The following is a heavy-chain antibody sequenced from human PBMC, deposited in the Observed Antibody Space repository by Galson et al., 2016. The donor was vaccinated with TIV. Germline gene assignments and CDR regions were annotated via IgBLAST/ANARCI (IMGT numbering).Heavy chain of an antibody. J-gene: IGHJ3*02. V-gene: IGHV1-2*02. CDR2: IHPQNGGA. Sequence: SVKVSCKASGYSFTVYRVHWVRQDPGQGLEWMGWIHPQNGGANYAQKFQGRVTLTRDTSISIVYMELRRLKSDDTAVYFCTRGGGGAYTFDAFDIWGQGTMVTVSS. D-gene: IGHD2/OR15-2a*01. CDR1: GYSFTVYR. CDR3: TRGGGGAYTFDAFDI.